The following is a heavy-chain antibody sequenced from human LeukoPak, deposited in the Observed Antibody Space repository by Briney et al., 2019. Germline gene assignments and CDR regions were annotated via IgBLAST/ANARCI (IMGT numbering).Heavy chain of an antibody. Sequence: GGSLRLSCAASGFTFRTYRMSWVRQAPGKGLEWVANIIQDGSEKYYVDSVKGRFTISRDNAKNSQYLQMNGLRAEDTAVYYCAKDPGYSSGWYERYFDYWGQGTLVTVSS. CDR1: GFTFRTYR. V-gene: IGHV3-7*03. D-gene: IGHD6-19*01. CDR3: AKDPGYSSGWYERYFDY. CDR2: IIQDGSEK. J-gene: IGHJ4*02.